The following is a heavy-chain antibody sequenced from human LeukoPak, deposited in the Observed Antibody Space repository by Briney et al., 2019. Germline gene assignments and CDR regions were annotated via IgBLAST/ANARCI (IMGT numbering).Heavy chain of an antibody. CDR1: GFTFSSYG. V-gene: IGHV3-30*02. Sequence: GRSLRLSCAASGFTFSSYGMHWARQAPGKGLEWVAFIRYDGSNKYYADSVKGRFTISRDNSKNTLYLKMNSLRAEDTAVYYCAKDSLMGYYYYYMDVWGKGTTVTVSS. CDR2: IRYDGSNK. CDR3: AKDSLMGYYYYYMDV. J-gene: IGHJ6*03. D-gene: IGHD3-10*01.